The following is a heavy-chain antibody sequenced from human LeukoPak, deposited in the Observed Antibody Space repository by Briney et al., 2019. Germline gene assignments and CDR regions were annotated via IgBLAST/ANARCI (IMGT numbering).Heavy chain of an antibody. D-gene: IGHD5-18*01. CDR3: ARDLRGYSYGYNYYYGMDV. J-gene: IGHJ6*02. CDR1: GFTFSSYS. CDR2: ISSSSSTI. V-gene: IGHV3-48*04. Sequence: GGSLRLSCAASGFTFSSYSMNWVRQAPGEGLEWVSYISSSSSTIYYADSVKGRFTISRDNAKNSLYLQMNSLRAEDTAVYYCARDLRGYSYGYNYYYGMDVWGQGTTVTVSS.